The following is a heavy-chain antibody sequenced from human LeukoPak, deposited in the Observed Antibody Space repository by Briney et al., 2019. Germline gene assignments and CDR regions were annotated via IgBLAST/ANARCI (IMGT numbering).Heavy chain of an antibody. D-gene: IGHD6-19*01. CDR2: VYDIGST. CDR1: GGSIGSHY. V-gene: IGHV4-59*11. J-gene: IGHJ6*03. CDR3: ARDQRGTSGWYVGYYYYYMDV. Sequence: PSETLSLTCTVSGGSIGSHYWTWIRQTPGKGLEWIGYVYDIGSTKYNPSLKSRVTISVDTSKNQFSLKLSSVTAADTAVYYCARDQRGTSGWYVGYYYYYMDVWGKGTTVTVSS.